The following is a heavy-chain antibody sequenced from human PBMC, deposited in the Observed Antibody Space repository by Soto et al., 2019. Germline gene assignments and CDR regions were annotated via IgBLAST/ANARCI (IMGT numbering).Heavy chain of an antibody. CDR1: HYTCTSYD. J-gene: IGHJ4*02. Sequence: QVQLVQSGAQVKKPGASVKVSCEASHYTCTSYDINWVRVTTGQGLEWMGWMNPISGSTGYAQKFQGRVTMTRNTSISTAYMELSSLRSEDTAVYYCSREDSVSFDNWGQGTLVTVSS. CDR3: SREDSVSFDN. V-gene: IGHV1-8*01. CDR2: MNPISGST. D-gene: IGHD1-26*01.